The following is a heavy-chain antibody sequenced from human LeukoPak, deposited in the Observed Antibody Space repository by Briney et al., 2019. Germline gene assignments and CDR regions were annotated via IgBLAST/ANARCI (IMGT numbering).Heavy chain of an antibody. J-gene: IGHJ4*02. D-gene: IGHD1-14*01. CDR2: ISSSSSYI. Sequence: PGGSLRLSCAASGFTFSSYSMNWVRQAPGKGLEWVSSISSSSSYIYYADSVKGRFTISRDNAKNSLYLQMNSLRAEDTAVYYCARHSGRSGAPFRNWGQGTLVTVSS. CDR1: GFTFSSYS. CDR3: ARHSGRSGAPFRN. V-gene: IGHV3-21*01.